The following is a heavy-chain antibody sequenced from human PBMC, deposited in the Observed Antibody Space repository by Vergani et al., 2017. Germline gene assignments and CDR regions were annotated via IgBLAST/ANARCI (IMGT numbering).Heavy chain of an antibody. D-gene: IGHD1-1*01. Sequence: QVQLQQWGAGLLKPSETLSLTCAVYGGSFSGYYWSWIRQHPGKGLEWIGYIYYSGSTYYNPSLKSRVTISVDTSKNQFSLKLSSVTAADTAVYYCARDRTVRYYYYGMDVWGQGTTVTVSS. CDR3: ARDRTVRYYYYGMDV. CDR1: GGSFSGYY. CDR2: IYYSGST. J-gene: IGHJ6*02. V-gene: IGHV4-34*01.